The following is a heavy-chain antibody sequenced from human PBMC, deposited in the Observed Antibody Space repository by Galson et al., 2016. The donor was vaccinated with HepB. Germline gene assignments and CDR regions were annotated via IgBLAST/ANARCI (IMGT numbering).Heavy chain of an antibody. V-gene: IGHV2-5*02. Sequence: PALVKPTQTLTLTCTFSGFSLSTSGEGVGWIRQPPGKALEWLALIYWDDDKRYRPSLKSRLTITKDTSKNQVVLIMTNMDPVDTATYYCAHSRVGATGDYYYGMDVWGQGTTVTVSS. J-gene: IGHJ6*02. CDR2: IYWDDDK. D-gene: IGHD1-26*01. CDR3: AHSRVGATGDYYYGMDV. CDR1: GFSLSTSGEG.